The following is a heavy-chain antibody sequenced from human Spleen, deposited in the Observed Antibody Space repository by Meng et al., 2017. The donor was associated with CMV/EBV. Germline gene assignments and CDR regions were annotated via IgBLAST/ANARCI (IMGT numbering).Heavy chain of an antibody. D-gene: IGHD6-13*01. V-gene: IGHV3-9*01. CDR3: TKDSSSWFNYFDY. J-gene: IGHJ4*02. Sequence: GGSLRLSCTASGITFGDYAMSWVRQAPGKGLEWVSGIGWNSGRIGYADSVKGRFTISRDNAKNSLYLQMNSLRAEDTAFYYCTKDSSSWFNYFDYWGQGALVTVSS. CDR1: GITFGDYA. CDR2: IGWNSGRI.